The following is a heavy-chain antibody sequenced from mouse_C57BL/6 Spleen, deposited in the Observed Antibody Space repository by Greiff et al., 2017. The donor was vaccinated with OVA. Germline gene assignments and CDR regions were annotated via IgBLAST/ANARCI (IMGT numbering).Heavy chain of an antibody. Sequence: QVQLQQSGPELVKPGASVTISCKASGYAFSSSWMNWVKQRPGQGLEWIGRIYPGDGDPNYTGKFKGKATLTADTSSSTSYMRLSSLTSEDSAVYFCARVDGCFDYWGQGTTLTVSS. CDR3: ARVDGCFDY. CDR1: GYAFSSSW. J-gene: IGHJ2*01. CDR2: IYPGDGDP. D-gene: IGHD2-3*01. V-gene: IGHV1-82*01.